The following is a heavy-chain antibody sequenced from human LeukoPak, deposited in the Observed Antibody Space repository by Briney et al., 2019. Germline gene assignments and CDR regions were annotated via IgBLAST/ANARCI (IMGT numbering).Heavy chain of an antibody. D-gene: IGHD2-2*01. CDR3: ARNAVPDRPFSGMDV. V-gene: IGHV1-69*13. Sequence: GASVKVSCKASGGTFSSYAISWVRQAPGQGLEWMGGIIPIFGTANYAQKFQGRVTITADESTSTAYMELSSLSSEDTAVYYCARNAVPDRPFSGMDVWGKGTTVTVSS. CDR1: GGTFSSYA. J-gene: IGHJ6*04. CDR2: IIPIFGTA.